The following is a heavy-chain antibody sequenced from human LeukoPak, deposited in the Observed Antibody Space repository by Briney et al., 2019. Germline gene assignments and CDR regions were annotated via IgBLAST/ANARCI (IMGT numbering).Heavy chain of an antibody. V-gene: IGHV5-51*01. CDR2: IYPGDSDT. J-gene: IGHJ4*02. Sequence: KVSCKASGYTFTSYWIGWVRQMPGKGLEWVGIIYPGDSDTGYSPSFQGQVTISADKSISTAYLQWSSLKASDTAMYYCALLQGGSGWYTGYFDYWGQGTLVTVSS. CDR3: ALLQGGSGWYTGYFDY. D-gene: IGHD6-19*01. CDR1: GYTFTSYW.